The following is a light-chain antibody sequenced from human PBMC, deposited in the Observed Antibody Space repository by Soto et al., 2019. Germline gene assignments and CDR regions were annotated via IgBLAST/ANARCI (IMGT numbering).Light chain of an antibody. V-gene: IGKV1-5*03. J-gene: IGKJ1*01. CDR2: KAS. CDR1: QSISSW. CDR3: HQYNSYSPA. Sequence: DIQMTQSPSTLSASVGDRVTITCRASQSISSWLAWYQQKPGKAPKLLINKASSLESGVPSRFSGSGSGTQFTLTISNLQPDDFATYYCHQYNSYSPAFGPGTKVDIK.